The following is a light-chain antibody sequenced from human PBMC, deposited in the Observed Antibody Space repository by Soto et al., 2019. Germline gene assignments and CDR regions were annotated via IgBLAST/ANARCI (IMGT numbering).Light chain of an antibody. J-gene: IGKJ4*01. V-gene: IGKV3-15*01. CDR3: QQYNNWPPVT. CDR1: QSVSSN. Sequence: EIVMTQSPATLSVSPGERATLSCRASQSVSSNLAWYQQKPGQAPRLLIYGASTRATGISARFSGSGSGTEVTLTISSLQSEDFAVYYCQQYNNWPPVTLGGGTKVEIK. CDR2: GAS.